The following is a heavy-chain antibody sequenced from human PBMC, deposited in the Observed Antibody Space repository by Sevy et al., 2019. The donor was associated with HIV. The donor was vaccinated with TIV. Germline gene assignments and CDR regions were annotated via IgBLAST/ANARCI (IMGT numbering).Heavy chain of an antibody. Sequence: SETLSLTWTVSGGSVSSGSYFWSWIRQPPGKGLEWIGYIHYSGSTNYNPSLKSRVTISVDTSKNQFSLNLSSVTAADTAVYYCARDSGTYPYYLDYWGQGTLVTVSS. D-gene: IGHD1-26*01. V-gene: IGHV4-61*01. CDR2: IHYSGST. CDR1: GGSVSSGSYF. J-gene: IGHJ4*02. CDR3: ARDSGTYPYYLDY.